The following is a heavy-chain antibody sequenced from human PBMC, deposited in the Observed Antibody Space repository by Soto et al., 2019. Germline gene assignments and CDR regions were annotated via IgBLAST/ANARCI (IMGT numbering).Heavy chain of an antibody. Sequence: GASVKVSCKASGYTFTSYDINWVRQATGQGLEWMGWMNPNSGNTGYAQKFQGRVTMTRNTSISTAYMELSSLRSEDTAVYYCARGVNGYSYGYNYCYYMDVWGKGTTVTVSS. J-gene: IGHJ6*03. CDR2: MNPNSGNT. D-gene: IGHD5-18*01. V-gene: IGHV1-8*01. CDR1: GYTFTSYD. CDR3: ARGVNGYSYGYNYCYYMDV.